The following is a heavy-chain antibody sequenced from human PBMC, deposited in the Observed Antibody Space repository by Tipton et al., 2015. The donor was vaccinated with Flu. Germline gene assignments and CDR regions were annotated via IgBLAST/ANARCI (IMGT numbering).Heavy chain of an antibody. D-gene: IGHD3-22*01. J-gene: IGHJ1*01. Sequence: GSLRLSCAASGFTLSNYWMTWVRQAPGKGLEWVANIKEDGGEKYYVDSVKGRFTISRDNAKNSLYLQMKSLRGEDTGVYYCARDWGGHYYYDSGGYYRAGNFQFWGQGSLVTVSS. CDR3: ARDWGGHYYYDSGGYYRAGNFQF. CDR2: IKEDGGEK. V-gene: IGHV3-7*01. CDR1: GFTLSNYW.